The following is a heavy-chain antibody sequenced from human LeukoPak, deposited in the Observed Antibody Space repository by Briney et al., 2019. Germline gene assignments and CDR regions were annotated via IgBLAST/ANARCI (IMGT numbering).Heavy chain of an antibody. CDR1: GFTFSDYY. J-gene: IGHJ4*02. CDR3: ARDPELWLWTPPTHFDY. CDR2: ISSSGSTI. V-gene: IGHV3-11*01. Sequence: GGSLRLSCAASGFTFSDYYMSWIRQAPGKGLEWVSYISSSGSTIYYADSVKGRFTISRDNAKNSLYLQMNSLRAEDTAVYYCARDPELWLWTPPTHFDYWGQGTLVTVSS. D-gene: IGHD5-18*01.